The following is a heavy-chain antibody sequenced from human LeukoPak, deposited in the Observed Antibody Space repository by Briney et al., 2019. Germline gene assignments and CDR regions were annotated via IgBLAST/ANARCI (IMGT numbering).Heavy chain of an antibody. CDR2: INWNSDTK. CDR1: GFAFHNYA. V-gene: IGHV3-9*01. Sequence: GGSLRLSCVGSGFAFHNYAMHWVRRPPGKGLEWVSAINWNSDTKAHADSVKGRFTISRDRARNSLYLQMDSLRPEDTALYYCAKDTGGNGAYFYAMDVWGQGTSVTVSS. J-gene: IGHJ6*02. D-gene: IGHD4-23*01. CDR3: AKDTGGNGAYFYAMDV.